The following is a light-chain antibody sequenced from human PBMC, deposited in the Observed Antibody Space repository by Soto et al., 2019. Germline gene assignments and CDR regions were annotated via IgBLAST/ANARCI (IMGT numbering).Light chain of an antibody. Sequence: DIQMTQSPSSLSASVGDRVTITCRASQIISSYLNWYQQKPGKAPKLLIYAASSLQSGVPSRFSGSGSGTDFTLTISSLQTEDFATYYCRQSYSTPLTFGGGTKVEIK. CDR3: RQSYSTPLT. CDR1: QIISSY. CDR2: AAS. J-gene: IGKJ4*01. V-gene: IGKV1-39*01.